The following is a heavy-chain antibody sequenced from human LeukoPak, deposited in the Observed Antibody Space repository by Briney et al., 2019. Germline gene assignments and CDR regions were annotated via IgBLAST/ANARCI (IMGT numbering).Heavy chain of an antibody. CDR2: INPILGIA. D-gene: IGHD6-19*01. CDR3: ASNAYSSGWRNWFDS. J-gene: IGHJ5*01. V-gene: IGHV1-69*04. CDR1: GGTFSSYA. Sequence: ASVRVSCTASGGTFSSYAMSWVRQAPGQGLEWMGRINPILGIANYAQTFQGRVTITADKSTSTAYMELSSLRSEDTAVYYCASNAYSSGWRNWFDSWGQGTLVTVSS.